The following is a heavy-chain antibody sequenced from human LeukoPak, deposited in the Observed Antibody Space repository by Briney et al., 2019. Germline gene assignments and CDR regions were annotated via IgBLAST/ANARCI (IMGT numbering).Heavy chain of an antibody. V-gene: IGHV3-23*01. CDR2: ISGSGGST. J-gene: IGHJ4*02. CDR1: GFTFSTYA. D-gene: IGHD6-13*01. CDR3: AKDPFSSSFPY. Sequence: GGSLRLSCAASGFTFSTYAMNWVRQAPGKGLEWVSAISGSGGSTYYADSVKGRFTISRDSSKNTLYLQMNSLRAEDTAVYYCAKDPFSSSFPYWGQGTLVTVSS.